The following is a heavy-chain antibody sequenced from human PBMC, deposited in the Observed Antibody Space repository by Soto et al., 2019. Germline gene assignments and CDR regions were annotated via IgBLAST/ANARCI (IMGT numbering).Heavy chain of an antibody. CDR1: GFTFSSYG. J-gene: IGHJ4*02. D-gene: IGHD6-19*01. CDR2: IWYDGSNK. CDR3: ARGSGWKYYFDY. V-gene: IGHV3-33*01. Sequence: AAGFTFSSYGMHWVRQAPGKGLEWVAVIWYDGSNKYYADSVKGRFTISRDNSKNTLYLQMNSLRAEDTAVYYCARGSGWKYYFDYWGQGTLVTVSS.